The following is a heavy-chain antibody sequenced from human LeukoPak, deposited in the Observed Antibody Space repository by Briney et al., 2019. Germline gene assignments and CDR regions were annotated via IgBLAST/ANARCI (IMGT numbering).Heavy chain of an antibody. CDR2: IYYSGSA. J-gene: IGHJ4*02. D-gene: IGHD1-26*01. CDR1: GGSISSSSYY. CDR3: ARHSGTYYADFDS. V-gene: IGHV4-39*01. Sequence: SETLSLTCTVSGGSISSSSYYWGWIRQPPGKGLERIGYIYYSGSAYYNPSLKSRVTVSVDTSKNHFSQKLSSVTAADTAVYYCARHSGTYYADFDSWGQGTLVTVSS.